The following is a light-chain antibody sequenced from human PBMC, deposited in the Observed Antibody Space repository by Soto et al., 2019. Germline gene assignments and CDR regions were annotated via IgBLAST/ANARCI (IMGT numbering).Light chain of an antibody. CDR1: SSNIGAGYD. J-gene: IGLJ2*01. Sequence: QSVLTQPPSVSGAPGQRVTITWTESSSNIGAGYDVHWYQHLPGTAPKLLIYGNTNRPSGVPDRFSGSRSGTSASLAITGLQADDEANYYCHSYDNTLSGSLFGGGTKLTVL. V-gene: IGLV1-40*01. CDR3: HSYDNTLSGSL. CDR2: GNT.